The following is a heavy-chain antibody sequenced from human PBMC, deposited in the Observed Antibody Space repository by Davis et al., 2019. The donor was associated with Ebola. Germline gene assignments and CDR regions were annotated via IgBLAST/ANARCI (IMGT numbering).Heavy chain of an antibody. V-gene: IGHV1-69*13. CDR3: AHLGPQRYCSGGGCHGYLDY. D-gene: IGHD2-15*01. CDR2: IIPVFRTA. J-gene: IGHJ4*02. Sequence: SVKVSCKAVGDTLSSYAMTWVRQAPGQGLEWMGGIIPVFRTATYAQQFQGRVTITADESTRTAYMELNGLRSEDTAVYYCAHLGPQRYCSGGGCHGYLDYWGQGTLVTVSS. CDR1: GDTLSSYA.